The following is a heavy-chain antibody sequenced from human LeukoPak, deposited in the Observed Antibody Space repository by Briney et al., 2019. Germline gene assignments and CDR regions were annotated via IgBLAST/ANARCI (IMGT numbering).Heavy chain of an antibody. Sequence: GWSLRLSCAASGFTFSSYWMHWVRQAPWKGLVWVSRINSDRSSTSYADSVKGRFTISRDNAKNTVYLQMTSLRAEETAVYYCARGTVTLTYYYGMEVWGQGTTVTVSS. D-gene: IGHD4-11*01. CDR1: GFTFSSYW. CDR2: INSDRSST. V-gene: IGHV3-74*01. CDR3: ARGTVTLTYYYGMEV. J-gene: IGHJ6*02.